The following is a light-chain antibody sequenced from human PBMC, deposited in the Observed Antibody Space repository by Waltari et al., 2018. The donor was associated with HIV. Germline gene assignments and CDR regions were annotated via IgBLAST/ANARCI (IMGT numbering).Light chain of an antibody. CDR3: VLYMGGGIWV. CDR1: SGSVSTSYY. CDR2: STN. Sequence: QTVVTQEPSFSVSPGGTVTLTCGLSSGSVSTSYYPSWYQQTPGQAPRTPIYSTNTRSSGVPDRFSGSILGNKAALTITGAQADDESDYYCVLYMGGGIWVFGGGTKVTVL. J-gene: IGLJ3*02. V-gene: IGLV8-61*01.